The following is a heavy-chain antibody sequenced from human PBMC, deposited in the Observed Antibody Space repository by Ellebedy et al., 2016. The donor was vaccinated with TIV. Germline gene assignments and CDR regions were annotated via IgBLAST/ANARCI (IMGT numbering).Heavy chain of an antibody. J-gene: IGHJ4*02. Sequence: GGSLRLSCEASGFTFSNYWMSWVRQAPGKGPEWVANVKQDGSEENYVDSVKGRFSISRDNARNSLYLQMSSLRVEDTAVYYCARDGGSGSYWEGFDYWGQGTLVTVSS. V-gene: IGHV3-7*01. CDR3: ARDGGSGSYWEGFDY. D-gene: IGHD3-10*01. CDR1: GFTFSNYW. CDR2: VKQDGSEE.